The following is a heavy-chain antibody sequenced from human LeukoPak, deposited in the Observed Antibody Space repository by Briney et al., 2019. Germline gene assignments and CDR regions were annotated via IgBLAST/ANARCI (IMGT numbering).Heavy chain of an antibody. CDR1: GFTFSSYG. J-gene: IGHJ4*02. D-gene: IGHD2-21*02. CDR2: ISYDGSNK. Sequence: GGSLRLSCAASGFTFSSYGMHWVRQAPGKGLEWVAVISYDGSNKYYADSVKGRFTISRDNSKNTLYLQMNSLRAEDTAVYYCAKGACGGDCYSDYFDYWGQGTLVTVSS. CDR3: AKGACGGDCYSDYFDY. V-gene: IGHV3-30*18.